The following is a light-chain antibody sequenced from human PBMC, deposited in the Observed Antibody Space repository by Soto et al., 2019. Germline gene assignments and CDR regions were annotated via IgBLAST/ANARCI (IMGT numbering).Light chain of an antibody. CDR3: HQYGTAPLT. Sequence: AIRMTQSPSSLSASTGDRVTITCRASQGISSYLAWYQQKPGKAPKLLIYAASTLQSGVPSRFSGSGSGTDFTLTISRLEPEDFSVYYCHQYGTAPLTFGPGTKVDIK. CDR2: AAS. CDR1: QGISSY. V-gene: IGKV1-8*01. J-gene: IGKJ3*01.